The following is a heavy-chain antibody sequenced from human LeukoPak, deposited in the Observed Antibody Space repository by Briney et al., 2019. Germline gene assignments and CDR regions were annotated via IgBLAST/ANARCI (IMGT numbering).Heavy chain of an antibody. CDR3: ARDGAVPAAIGQYYYYMDV. D-gene: IGHD2-2*01. J-gene: IGHJ6*03. Sequence: GSSVKVSCKASGGTFSSYTISWVRQAPGQGLEWMGRIIPILGIANYAQKFQGRVTITADKSTSTAYMELSSLRSEDTAVYYCARDGAVPAAIGQYYYYMDVCGKGTTVTVSS. V-gene: IGHV1-69*04. CDR2: IIPILGIA. CDR1: GGTFSSYT.